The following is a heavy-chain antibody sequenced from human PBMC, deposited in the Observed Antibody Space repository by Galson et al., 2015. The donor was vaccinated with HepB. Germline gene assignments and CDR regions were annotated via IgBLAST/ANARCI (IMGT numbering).Heavy chain of an antibody. CDR1: GGSFSGYY. CDR3: ARGLQILSDILTGYNYYYGMDV. Sequence: LSLTCAVYGGSFSGYYWSWIRQAPGKGLEWIGEINHSGSTNYNPSLKSRVTISVDTSKNQFSLKLSSVTAADTAVYYCARGLQILSDILTGYNYYYGMDVWGQGTTVTVSS. J-gene: IGHJ6*02. V-gene: IGHV4-34*01. CDR2: INHSGST. D-gene: IGHD3-9*01.